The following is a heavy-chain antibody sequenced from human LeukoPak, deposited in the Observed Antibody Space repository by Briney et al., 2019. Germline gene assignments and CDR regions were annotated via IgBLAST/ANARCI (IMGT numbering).Heavy chain of an antibody. CDR3: TTDPAAMGYYYYYMDV. Sequence: GGSLRLSCAASGFSFTTYGMSWVRQAPGKGLEWVGRIKSKTDGGTTDYAAPVKGRFTISRDDSKNTLYLQMNSLKTEDTAVYYCTTDPAAMGYYYYYMDVWGKGTTVTVSS. CDR1: GFSFTTYG. D-gene: IGHD5-18*01. J-gene: IGHJ6*03. V-gene: IGHV3-15*01. CDR2: IKSKTDGGTT.